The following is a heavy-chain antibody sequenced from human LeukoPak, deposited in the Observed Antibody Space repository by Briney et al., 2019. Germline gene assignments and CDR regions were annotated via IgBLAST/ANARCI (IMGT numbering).Heavy chain of an antibody. J-gene: IGHJ3*02. CDR1: AGSISSYY. V-gene: IGHV4-4*07. CDR2: IYTSGST. CDR3: ASAGTAAAFDI. D-gene: IGHD1-1*01. Sequence: SETLSLTCTVSAGSISSYYWSWIRQPAGKGLEWIGRIYTSGSTNYYPSLKSRVTMSVDTSKNQFSLKLSSVTAADTAVYYCASAGTAAAFDIWGQGTMVNVSS.